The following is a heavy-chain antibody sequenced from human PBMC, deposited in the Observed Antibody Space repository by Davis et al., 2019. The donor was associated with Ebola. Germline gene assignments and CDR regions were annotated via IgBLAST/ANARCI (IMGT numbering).Heavy chain of an antibody. CDR1: GASISSSPYF. Sequence: GSLRLSCTVSGASISSSPYFWGWVRQPPGKGLEWIGSISSDGATYNNPSLQSQFTMSLDTSKNQFSLTVTSVTAADTAMYYCARLTSPWGQGILVTASS. CDR3: ARLTSP. D-gene: IGHD2-2*01. CDR2: ISSDGAT. J-gene: IGHJ5*02. V-gene: IGHV4-39*01.